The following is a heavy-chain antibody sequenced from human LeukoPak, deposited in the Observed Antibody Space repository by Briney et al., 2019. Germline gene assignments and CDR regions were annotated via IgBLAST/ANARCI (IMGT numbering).Heavy chain of an antibody. CDR3: ATTDNDFWSGYYTAPRVYFDY. D-gene: IGHD3-3*01. CDR2: ISESGST. CDR1: GFTISSYA. J-gene: IGHJ4*02. V-gene: IGHV3-23*01. Sequence: GGSLRLSCAASGFTISSYAMTWVRQAPGKGLEWVSGISESGSTYYADSVKGRFTISRDNSKNTLYLQMNSLRAEDTAVYYCATTDNDFWSGYYTAPRVYFDYWGQGTLVTVSS.